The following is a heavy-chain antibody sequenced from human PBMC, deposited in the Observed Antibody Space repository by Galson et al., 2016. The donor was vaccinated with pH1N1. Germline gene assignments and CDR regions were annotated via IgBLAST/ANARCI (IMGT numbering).Heavy chain of an antibody. D-gene: IGHD4-17*01. CDR2: INQDDSKK. V-gene: IGHV3-7*05. Sequence: SLRLSCAASGFTFSDYWMSWVRQAPGKGLEWVANINQDDSKKDYVASVRGRFTISRDNAKNSLFSQMNSLRVEDTAVYYCASKLYGDPNYWGQGALVTVSS. J-gene: IGHJ4*02. CDR3: ASKLYGDPNY. CDR1: GFTFSDYW.